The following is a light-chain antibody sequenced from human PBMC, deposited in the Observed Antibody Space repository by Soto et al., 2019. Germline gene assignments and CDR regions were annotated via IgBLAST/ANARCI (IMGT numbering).Light chain of an antibody. CDR2: VNSDGSH. J-gene: IGLJ3*02. V-gene: IGLV4-69*01. CDR1: RGQTNNA. CDR3: QTWGTGIGV. Sequence: QLVLTQSPSASASLGASVKLTCTLSRGQTNNAIAWHQQQPEKGPRSLMKVNSDGSHTKGGGVPDRLSGSSSGAERYLTISSRQSEEEADDYGQTWGTGIGVFGGGTKLTVL.